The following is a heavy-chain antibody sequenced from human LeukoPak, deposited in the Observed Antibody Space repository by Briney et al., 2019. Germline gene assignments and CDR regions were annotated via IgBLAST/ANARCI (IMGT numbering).Heavy chain of an antibody. CDR3: ARVYYGSGSYHYYYYGMDV. CDR1: GFTFSSYA. CDR2: ISYDGSNK. Sequence: GGSLRLSCAASGFTFSSYAMHWVRQAPGKGLEWVAVISYDGSNKYYADSVKGRLTISRDNSKNTLYLQMNSLRAGDTAVYYCARVYYGSGSYHYYYYGMDVWGQGTTVTVSS. J-gene: IGHJ6*02. D-gene: IGHD3-10*01. V-gene: IGHV3-30*04.